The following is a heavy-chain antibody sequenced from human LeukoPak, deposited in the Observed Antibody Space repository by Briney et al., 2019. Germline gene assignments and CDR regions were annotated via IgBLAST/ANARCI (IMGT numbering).Heavy chain of an antibody. D-gene: IGHD3-10*01. CDR1: XXXFSVXE. Sequence: SXXXXXXXFSVXEMNXVRQAPXKGLEWASYISGSDTSIYYAESVKGRFTISRDNAKSSLYLQMNSLRAEDTAVYYCARSGGYFDLWGQGTLVTVS. CDR3: ARSGGYFDL. V-gene: IGHV3-48*03. CDR2: ISGSDTSI. J-gene: IGHJ4*02.